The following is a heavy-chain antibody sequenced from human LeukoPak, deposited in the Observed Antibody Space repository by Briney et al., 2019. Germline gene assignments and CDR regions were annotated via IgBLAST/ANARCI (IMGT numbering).Heavy chain of an antibody. D-gene: IGHD6-13*01. Sequence: GGSLRLSCVASGFTFSSYSMNWVRQAPGKGLEWVSYIGSSSSTIYYADSVKGRFTISRDNAKNSLYLQMNSLRAEGTAVYYCARAPRIAAAGYYYYGMDVWGQGTTVTVSS. CDR2: IGSSSSTI. CDR3: ARAPRIAAAGYYYYGMDV. V-gene: IGHV3-48*01. CDR1: GFTFSSYS. J-gene: IGHJ6*02.